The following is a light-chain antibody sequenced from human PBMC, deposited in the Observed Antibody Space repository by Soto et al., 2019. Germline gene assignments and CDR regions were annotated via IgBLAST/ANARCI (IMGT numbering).Light chain of an antibody. CDR2: GNS. CDR1: SSNIGAGYD. CDR3: QSYDSSLSGVV. J-gene: IGLJ2*01. Sequence: QSVLTQPPLVSGAPGQRVTISCTGSSSNIGAGYDVHWYQQLPGTAPKLLIYGNSNRPSGVPDRFSGSKSGTSASLAITGFQAEDEADYYCQSYDSSLSGVVFGGGTKVTVL. V-gene: IGLV1-40*01.